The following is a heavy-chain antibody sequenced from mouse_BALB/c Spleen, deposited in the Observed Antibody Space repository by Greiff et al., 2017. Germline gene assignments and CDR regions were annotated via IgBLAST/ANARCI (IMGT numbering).Heavy chain of an antibody. V-gene: IGHV5-17*02. Sequence: EVKLVESGGGLVQPGGSRKLSCAASGFTFSSFGMHWVRQAPEKGLEWVAYISSGSSTIYYADTVKGRFTISRDNPKNTLFLQMTSLRSEDTAMYYCARWSNYPYAMDYWGQGTSVTVSS. CDR3: ARWSNYPYAMDY. CDR2: ISSGSSTI. CDR1: GFTFSSFG. J-gene: IGHJ4*01. D-gene: IGHD2-5*01.